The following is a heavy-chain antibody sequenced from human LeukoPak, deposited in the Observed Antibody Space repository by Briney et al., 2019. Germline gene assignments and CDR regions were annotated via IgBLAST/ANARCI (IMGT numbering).Heavy chain of an antibody. J-gene: IGHJ4*02. Sequence: GGSLRLSCAASGFTFSSYGMHWVRQAPGKGLEWVAFILYDGGTKYCTDSVKGRFTFSRDTSKNTLYLQMNSLRAEATVVYYCAKGSSWYFDYWGQGTLVTVSS. V-gene: IGHV3-30*02. CDR2: ILYDGGTK. D-gene: IGHD6-13*01. CDR3: AKGSSWYFDY. CDR1: GFTFSSYG.